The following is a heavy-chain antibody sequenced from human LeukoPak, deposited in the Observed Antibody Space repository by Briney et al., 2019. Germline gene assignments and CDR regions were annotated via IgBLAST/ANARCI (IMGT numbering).Heavy chain of an antibody. D-gene: IGHD2-21*02. V-gene: IGHV4-39*01. CDR2: IYYSGST. Sequence: SETLSLTCTVSGGSISSSSYYWGWIRQPPGKGLEWIGSIYYSGSTYYNPSLKSRVTISVDTSKNQFSLKLSSVTAADTAVYYCARGGFYCGGDCYVDYWGQGTLVTVSS. CDR3: ARGGFYCGGDCYVDY. CDR1: GGSISSSSYY. J-gene: IGHJ4*02.